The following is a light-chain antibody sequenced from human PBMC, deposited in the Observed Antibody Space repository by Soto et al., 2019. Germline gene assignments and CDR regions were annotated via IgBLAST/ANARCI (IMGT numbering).Light chain of an antibody. J-gene: IGKJ4*01. V-gene: IGKV1-33*01. CDR1: QDISNY. CDR2: DAS. Sequence: DIQMNQSPSSLSASVGDRVTITCQASQDISNYLNWYQQKPGKAPKLLIYDASNLETGVPSRFSGSGSGTDFTFTISSLQPEDIATYYCQQYDNLLLTFGGGTKVDIK. CDR3: QQYDNLLLT.